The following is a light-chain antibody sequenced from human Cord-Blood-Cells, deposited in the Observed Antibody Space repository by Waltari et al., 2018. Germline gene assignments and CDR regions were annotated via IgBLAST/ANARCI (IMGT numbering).Light chain of an antibody. V-gene: IGKV4-1*01. CDR2: WAS. CDR1: QCVLYSSNNKNY. Sequence: DIVMTQSPDSLAVSLGERATINCKSNQCVLYSSNNKNYLAWYQQKPGQPPKLLLYWASTRESGVPDRFSGSGSGTDFTLTISSLQAEDVAVYYCQQYYSTPFTFGPGTKVDIK. J-gene: IGKJ3*01. CDR3: QQYYSTPFT.